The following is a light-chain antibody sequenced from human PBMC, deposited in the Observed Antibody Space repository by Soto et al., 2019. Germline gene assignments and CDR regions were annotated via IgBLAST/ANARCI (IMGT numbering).Light chain of an antibody. V-gene: IGLV2-14*03. CDR3: SSYTTSSTVV. J-gene: IGLJ2*01. CDR1: SSDVGGYDY. Sequence: QSALTQPASVSGSPGQSITISCTGTSSDVGGYDYVSWYQQHPVKAPKLMIYDVRSRPSGVSYRFSGSKSGNTASLTISGLQAEDEADYHCSSYTTSSTVVFGGGTKVTVL. CDR2: DVR.